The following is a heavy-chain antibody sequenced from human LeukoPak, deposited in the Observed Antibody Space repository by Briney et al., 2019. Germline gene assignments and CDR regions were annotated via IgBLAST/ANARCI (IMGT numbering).Heavy chain of an antibody. J-gene: IGHJ4*02. V-gene: IGHV3-23*01. CDR3: ASEGHSDSSCYPYYFDN. Sequence: GGCLRLSCAASGFTFSSYAMSWVRQAPGKGLEWVSAISDSGRSTYYATSVKGRFTSSRENSKNTLYLQMNSLRGEDTDVYYCASEGHSDSSCYPYYFDNWGQGTLVTVSS. CDR2: ISDSGRST. D-gene: IGHD3-22*01. CDR1: GFTFSSYA.